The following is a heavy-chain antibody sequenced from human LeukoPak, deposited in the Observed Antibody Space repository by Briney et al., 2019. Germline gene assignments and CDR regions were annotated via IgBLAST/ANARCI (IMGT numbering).Heavy chain of an antibody. CDR3: ARPVGLYYYYMDV. D-gene: IGHD1-26*01. CDR1: GGTFSSYA. Sequence: GASVKVSCKASGGTFSSYAISWVRQAPGQGLEWMGGIIPIFGTANYAQKFQDRVTITADKSTSTAYMELRSLRSDDTAVYYCARPVGLYYYYMDVWGKGTTVTVSS. CDR2: IIPIFGTA. J-gene: IGHJ6*03. V-gene: IGHV1-69*06.